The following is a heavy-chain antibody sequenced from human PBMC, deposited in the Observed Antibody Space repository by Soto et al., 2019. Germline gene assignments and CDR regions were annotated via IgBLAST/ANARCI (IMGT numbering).Heavy chain of an antibody. D-gene: IGHD2-8*01. CDR2: LYFTGRT. V-gene: IGHV4-39*01. CDR1: GASITSGTYY. J-gene: IGHJ4*02. Sequence: SETLSLTCTVSGASITSGTYYWGWIRQPPGKGLEWIGSLYFTGRTYYSPSLKSRVTISVDTSKNQFSLKLSSVTAADTAVYYCARHSAISIVLMAPDYWGQGTLVTVSS. CDR3: ARHSAISIVLMAPDY.